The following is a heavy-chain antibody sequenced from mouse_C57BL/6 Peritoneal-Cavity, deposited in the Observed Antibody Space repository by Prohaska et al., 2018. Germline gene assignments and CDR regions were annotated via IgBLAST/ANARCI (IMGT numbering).Heavy chain of an antibody. Sequence: EVQLLETGGGLVQPGGSRGLSCEGSGFTFSGFWMSWVRQTPGKTLEWIGDINSDGSAINYAPSIKDRFTIFRDNDKSTLYLQMSNVRSEDTATYFCKRNGNYCPYDVWGNRTRGIDAS. D-gene: IGHD2-1*01. CDR2: INSDGSAI. J-gene: IGHJ1*03. V-gene: IGHV11-2*01. CDR3: KRNGNYCPYDV. CDR1: GFTFSGFW.